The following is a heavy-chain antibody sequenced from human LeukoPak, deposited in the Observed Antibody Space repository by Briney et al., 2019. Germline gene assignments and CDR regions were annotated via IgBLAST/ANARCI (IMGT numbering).Heavy chain of an antibody. Sequence: PSETLSLTCTVSGGSISSSSYYWGWIRQPPGKGLEWIGSIYYSGSTYYNPSLKSRVTISVDTSKNQFSLKLSSVTAADTAVYYCARLGERYFDWFMDVWGQGTTVTVSS. D-gene: IGHD3-9*01. V-gene: IGHV4-39*07. CDR2: IYYSGST. J-gene: IGHJ6*02. CDR1: GGSISSSSYY. CDR3: ARLGERYFDWFMDV.